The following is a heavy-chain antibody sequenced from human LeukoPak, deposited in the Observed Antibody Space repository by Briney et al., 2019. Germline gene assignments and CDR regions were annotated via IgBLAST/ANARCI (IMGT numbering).Heavy chain of an antibody. CDR1: GFTFNNYA. CDR2: IFGSGGSA. J-gene: IGHJ4*02. CDR3: GKTTTGYSSGRYPGWPVDC. Sequence: GSLRLSCVASGFTFNNYAMYWVRQAPGKGLEWVSGIFGSGGSAHYADSVKGRFTISRDNSKNTVYLQINSLRADDTAVYYCGKTTTGYSSGRYPGWPVDCWGQGSLVTVSS. D-gene: IGHD2-15*01. V-gene: IGHV3-23*01.